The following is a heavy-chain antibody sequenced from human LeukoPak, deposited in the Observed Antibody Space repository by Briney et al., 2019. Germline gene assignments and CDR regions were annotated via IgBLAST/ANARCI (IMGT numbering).Heavy chain of an antibody. CDR1: GFTFSSYA. D-gene: IGHD6-19*01. V-gene: IGHV3-33*08. Sequence: GGSLRLSCAASGFTFSSYAMSWVRQAPGKGLEWVAVIWYDGSNKYYADSVKGRFTISRDNSKNTLYLQMNSLRAEDTAVYYCARAGYSSGSNPDYWGQGTLVTVSS. CDR2: IWYDGSNK. CDR3: ARAGYSSGSNPDY. J-gene: IGHJ4*02.